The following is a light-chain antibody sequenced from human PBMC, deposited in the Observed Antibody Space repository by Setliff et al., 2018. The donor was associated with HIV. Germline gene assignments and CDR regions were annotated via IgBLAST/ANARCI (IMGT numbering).Light chain of an antibody. J-gene: IGKJ1*01. Sequence: DIHMTQSPSSLSASVGDTVTITCRASQDIRNYLNWYQQKPGKAPNLLVFAASRLQSGVPSRFSGSGSGTDFTLAISSLQPEDFATYYCQQSFNTPRTFGQGTKVDIK. CDR1: QDIRNY. CDR2: AAS. CDR3: QQSFNTPRT. V-gene: IGKV1-39*01.